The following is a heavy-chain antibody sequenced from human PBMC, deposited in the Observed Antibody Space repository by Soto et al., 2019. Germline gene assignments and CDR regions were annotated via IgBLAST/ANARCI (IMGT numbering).Heavy chain of an antibody. J-gene: IGHJ6*02. CDR1: GGSISSGGYY. D-gene: IGHD3-10*01. CDR3: ARHRMVRGVIISSYYYSGMDV. Sequence: PPETLFLTCTVSGGSISSGGYYWSWIRQDPGKGLEWIGYIYSSGSTYYNPSLKSRVTISVDTSKNQFSLKLSSVTAADTAVYYCARHRMVRGVIISSYYYSGMDVWGQGTTVTVSS. CDR2: IYSSGST. V-gene: IGHV4-31*03.